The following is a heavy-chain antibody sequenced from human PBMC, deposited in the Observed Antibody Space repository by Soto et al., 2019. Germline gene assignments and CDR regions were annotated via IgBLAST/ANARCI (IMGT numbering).Heavy chain of an antibody. Sequence: PGESLKISCKGSGYSITRYWIGWVRQMPGKGLEWMGIIYPGDSDTRYSPSFQGQVTISADKSISTAYLQWSSLKASDTAMYYCARHGTAMVHRVEYWGQGTLVTVSS. V-gene: IGHV5-51*01. J-gene: IGHJ4*02. CDR3: ARHGTAMVHRVEY. CDR2: IYPGDSDT. D-gene: IGHD5-18*01. CDR1: GYSITRYW.